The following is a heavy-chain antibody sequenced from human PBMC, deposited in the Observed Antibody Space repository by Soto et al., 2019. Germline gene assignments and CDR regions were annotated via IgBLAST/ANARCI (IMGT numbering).Heavy chain of an antibody. CDR1: GFTFSMSG. V-gene: IGHV3-30*18. J-gene: IGHJ4*02. CDR2: ISYDGRNQ. Sequence: QVQLVESGGGVVQPGRSLRLSCAASGFTFSMSGMHWVRQAPGKGLEWVAVISYDGRNQYSADSVKGRFTISRDNSENTLYLKMNSLRAEDTALYYCAKDFRESTAWGADCWGQGTLVTVSS. D-gene: IGHD2-21*02. CDR3: AKDFRESTAWGADC.